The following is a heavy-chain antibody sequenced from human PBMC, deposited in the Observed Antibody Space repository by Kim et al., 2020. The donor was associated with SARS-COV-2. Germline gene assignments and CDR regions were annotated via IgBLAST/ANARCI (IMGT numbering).Heavy chain of an antibody. D-gene: IGHD3-3*01. J-gene: IGHJ4*02. V-gene: IGHV3-43*01. Sequence: SVKGRFTISRDNSKNSLYLQMNSLRTEDTALYYCAKGSYYDFWSGFFDYWGQGTLVTVSS. CDR3: AKGSYYDFWSGFFDY.